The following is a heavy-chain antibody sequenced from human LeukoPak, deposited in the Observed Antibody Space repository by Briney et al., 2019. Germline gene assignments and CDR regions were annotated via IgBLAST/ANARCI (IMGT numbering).Heavy chain of an antibody. D-gene: IGHD3-22*01. V-gene: IGHV4-39*01. CDR2: IYYSGST. J-gene: IGHJ5*02. CDR1: GGSISSSSYY. Sequence: SQTLSLTCTVSGGSISSSSYYWGWIRQPPGKGLEWIGSIYYSGSTYYNPSLKSRVTISVDTSKNQFSLKLSSVTAADTAVYYCARLKIGIWVWFDPWGQGTLVTVSS. CDR3: ARLKIGIWVWFDP.